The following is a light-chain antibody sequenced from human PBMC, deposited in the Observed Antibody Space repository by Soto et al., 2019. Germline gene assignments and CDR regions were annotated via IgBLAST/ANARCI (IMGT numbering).Light chain of an antibody. CDR2: LNSDGSH. Sequence: QPVLTQSPSASASLGASVKLTCTLSSGHSNYAIAWHQQQSEKGPWYLMKLNSDGSHSKGDGIPDRFSGSSSGAERYLTXXXXXXXXXAXYYCQTWGSGIVVFGGGTKL. CDR1: SGHSNYA. CDR3: QTWGSGIVV. J-gene: IGLJ2*01. V-gene: IGLV4-69*01.